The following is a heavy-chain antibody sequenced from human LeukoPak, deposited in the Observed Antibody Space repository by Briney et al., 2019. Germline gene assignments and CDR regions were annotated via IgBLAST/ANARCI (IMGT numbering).Heavy chain of an antibody. CDR3: ARDPSRLRYCSSTSCYSPS. D-gene: IGHD2-2*01. CDR2: FSSSGSTI. V-gene: IGHV3-11*01. CDR1: GFTVSDYY. Sequence: PEGSLRLSCAASGFTVSDYYIGWIRPAPGKGREWVSYFSSSGSTIYYADSVKGRFTIYRDNAKNSLYLQMNSLRAEDTAVYYCARDPSRLRYCSSTSCYSPSWGQGTMVTVSS. J-gene: IGHJ3*01.